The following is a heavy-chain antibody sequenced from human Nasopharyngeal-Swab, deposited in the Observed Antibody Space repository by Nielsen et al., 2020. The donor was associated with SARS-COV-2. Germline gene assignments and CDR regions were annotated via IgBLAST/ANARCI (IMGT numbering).Heavy chain of an antibody. D-gene: IGHD2-2*01. CDR2: KWYIGDNK. J-gene: IGHJ6*02. Sequence: GGSLRLSCAASGFTFSSYAMHWVRQAPGKGLEWVALKWYIGDNKYYADSVKGRFTISRDNSKNTLYLQMNSLRAEDTAVYYCAADIVVLPAVNLGDYYALDVWGPGTTVTVSS. CDR3: AADIVVLPAVNLGDYYALDV. V-gene: IGHV3-33*01. CDR1: GFTFSSYA.